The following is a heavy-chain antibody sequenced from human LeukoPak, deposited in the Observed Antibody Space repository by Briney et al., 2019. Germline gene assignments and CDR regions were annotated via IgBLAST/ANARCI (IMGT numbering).Heavy chain of an antibody. Sequence: PGGSLRLSCAASGLTFSSYSMNCVRQAPGKGLEWVSSISSSSSYIYYADSVKGRFTISRDNAKNSLYLQMNSLRAEDTAVYYCAKDAYRHYYGSGSQGLFDYWGQGTLVTVSS. CDR3: AKDAYRHYYGSGSQGLFDY. J-gene: IGHJ4*02. CDR2: ISSSSSYI. D-gene: IGHD3-10*01. CDR1: GLTFSSYS. V-gene: IGHV3-21*01.